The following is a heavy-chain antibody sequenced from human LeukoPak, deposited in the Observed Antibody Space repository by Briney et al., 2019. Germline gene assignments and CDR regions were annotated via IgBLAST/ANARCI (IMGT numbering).Heavy chain of an antibody. Sequence: GGSLRLSCAASGFTFSSFAMTWVRQAPGKGPEWVSSIIDSGGSTYYADSVTGRLTISRDNSKNTLYLQLNSLRVDDTAVYYCAKGSRATYDYWGQGTLATVSS. V-gene: IGHV3-23*01. CDR1: GFTFSSFA. CDR3: AKGSRATYDY. CDR2: IIDSGGST. J-gene: IGHJ4*02.